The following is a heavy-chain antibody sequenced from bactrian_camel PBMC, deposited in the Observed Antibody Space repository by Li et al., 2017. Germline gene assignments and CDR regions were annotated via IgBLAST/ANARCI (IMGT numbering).Heavy chain of an antibody. CDR2: IDNDGNT. D-gene: IGHD6*01. CDR1: GATEDIMC. V-gene: IGHV3S1*01. Sequence: HVQLVESGGGSVQAGGSLRLSCVASGATEDIMCMAWFRQAPGKAQEGIAAIDNDGNTKYEDSVKGRFTSSRDNDKKSLYLQMNSLKTEDTAMYYCAKGPAGWSDWGQGTQVTVS. CDR3: AKGPAGWSD. J-gene: IGHJ4*01.